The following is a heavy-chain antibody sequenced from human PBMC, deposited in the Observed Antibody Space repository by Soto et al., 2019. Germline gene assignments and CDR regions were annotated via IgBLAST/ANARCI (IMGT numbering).Heavy chain of an antibody. Sequence: QVQLVQSGAEVKKPGASVKVSCKASGYTFTSYDINWVRQATGQGLEWMGWMNPNSGNTGYAQKFQGRVTTTKNTSLTTAYMELSSLRSEETAVYYCAREISYGLDVWGQGTTVTVSS. CDR1: GYTFTSYD. J-gene: IGHJ6*02. V-gene: IGHV1-8*01. CDR2: MNPNSGNT. CDR3: AREISYGLDV.